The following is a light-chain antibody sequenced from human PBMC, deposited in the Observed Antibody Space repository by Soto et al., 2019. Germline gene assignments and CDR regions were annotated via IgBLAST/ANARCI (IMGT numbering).Light chain of an antibody. V-gene: IGLV2-11*01. CDR3: CSYAGRYSHYV. Sequence: QSVLTQPRSVSGSPGQSVTISCTGTSSDFGGYNYVSWYQQHPGKAPKLMIYDVSKRPSGVPDRFSGSKSGNTASLTIFGFRVEDEADYYCCSYAGRYSHYVFGTGTKFTVL. J-gene: IGLJ1*01. CDR2: DVS. CDR1: SSDFGGYNY.